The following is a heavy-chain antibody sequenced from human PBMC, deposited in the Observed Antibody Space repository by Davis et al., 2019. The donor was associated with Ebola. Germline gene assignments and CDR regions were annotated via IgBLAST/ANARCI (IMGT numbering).Heavy chain of an antibody. J-gene: IGHJ6*03. CDR2: ISYDGSNK. V-gene: IGHV3-30*18. Sequence: GESLKISCAASGFTFSSYGMHWVRQAPGKGLEWVAVISYDGSNKYYADSVKGRFTISRDNSKNTLYLQMNSLRAEDTAVYYCAKDPGHSGDYYYYMDVWGKGTTVTVSS. D-gene: IGHD3-10*01. CDR1: GFTFSSYG. CDR3: AKDPGHSGDYYYYMDV.